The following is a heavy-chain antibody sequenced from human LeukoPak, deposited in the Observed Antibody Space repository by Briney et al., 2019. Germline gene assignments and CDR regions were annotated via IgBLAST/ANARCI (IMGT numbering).Heavy chain of an antibody. CDR3: AKEGTPQVSTWYDL. J-gene: IGHJ5*02. CDR2: ISYEGGTQ. V-gene: IGHV3-30*18. CDR1: GVILSPYG. Sequence: GGSLRLSCAASGVILSPYGMHWVRQAPGKGLEWVAVISYEGGTQHYADSVKGRFIISRDNPRNTLYLQMNILRTEDTAVYYCAKEGTPQVSTWYDLRGQGTQVIVSS. D-gene: IGHD3-10*01.